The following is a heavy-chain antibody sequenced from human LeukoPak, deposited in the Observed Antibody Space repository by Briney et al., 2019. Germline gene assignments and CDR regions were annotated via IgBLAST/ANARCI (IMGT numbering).Heavy chain of an antibody. V-gene: IGHV3-23*01. CDR2: ISGSGVGT. Sequence: GGSLRLSCTASGFTFTIYAMSWVRQAPGKGLECVSRISGSGVGTYYADSVKGRFTISRDNSKSTLYLQMHSLRAEDTAIYYCARDTGTYYLDYWGQGTRVTVSS. CDR1: GFTFTIYA. D-gene: IGHD2-8*02. CDR3: ARDTGTYYLDY. J-gene: IGHJ4*02.